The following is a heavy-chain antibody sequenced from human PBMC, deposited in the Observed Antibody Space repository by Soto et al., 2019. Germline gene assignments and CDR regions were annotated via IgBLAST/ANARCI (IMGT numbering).Heavy chain of an antibody. V-gene: IGHV1-69*01. CDR2: IIPMYGPA. CDR3: ARVTSMVRGVIDNWFDP. J-gene: IGHJ5*02. D-gene: IGHD3-10*01. CDR1: GGTFSSYA. Sequence: QVPLVQSGAEVKKPGSSVTVSCTASGGTFSSYAIHWVRQAPGQGLEWMGGIIPMYGPAKYAQRFQGRVTITADESTTTVYMELTSLPSQDTAVYYCARVTSMVRGVIDNWFDPWGHGTLVTVSS.